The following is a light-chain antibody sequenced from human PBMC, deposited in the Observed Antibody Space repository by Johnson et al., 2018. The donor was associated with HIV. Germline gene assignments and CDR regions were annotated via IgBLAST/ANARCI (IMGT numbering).Light chain of an antibody. Sequence: QSVLTQPPSVSAAPGQKVTISCSGSSSNIGNKYVSWYQQLPGTAPKLLIYENTKRPSGIPDRFSGSKSGTSATLDITGLQTGDEGDYYCGTWDSSLNAYVCGTGTKVTVL. CDR2: ENT. CDR3: GTWDSSLNAYV. CDR1: SSNIGNKY. V-gene: IGLV1-51*02. J-gene: IGLJ1*01.